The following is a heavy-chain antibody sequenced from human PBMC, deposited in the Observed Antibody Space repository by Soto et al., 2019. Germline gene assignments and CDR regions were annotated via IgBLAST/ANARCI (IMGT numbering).Heavy chain of an antibody. CDR2: IYNSGST. J-gene: IGHJ4*02. Sequence: QVQLQESGPGLVKPSETLSLTCSVSGGSVSSGNNYWSWVRQPPGKGLEWIGYIYNSGSTNYNASLSSRVTISVDTSKNQFSLNLSSVTAADTVVYYCTRGRLTTLDWGQGTLFPVFS. CDR3: TRGRLTTLD. CDR1: GGSVSSGNNY. V-gene: IGHV4-61*01. D-gene: IGHD4-17*01.